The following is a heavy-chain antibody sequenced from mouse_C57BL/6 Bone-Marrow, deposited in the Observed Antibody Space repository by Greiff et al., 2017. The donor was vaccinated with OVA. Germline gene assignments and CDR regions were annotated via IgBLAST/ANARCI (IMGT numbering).Heavy chain of an antibody. J-gene: IGHJ1*03. CDR3: ARLRYWYFDV. D-gene: IGHD1-1*01. V-gene: IGHV5-16*01. CDR1: GFTFSDYY. Sequence: EVKLVESEGGLVQPGSSMKLSCTASGFTFSDYYMAWVRQVPEKGLEWVANINYDGSSTYYLDSLKSRFIISRDNAKNILYLQMSSLKSEDTATDYCARLRYWYFDVWGTGTTVTVSS. CDR2: INYDGSST.